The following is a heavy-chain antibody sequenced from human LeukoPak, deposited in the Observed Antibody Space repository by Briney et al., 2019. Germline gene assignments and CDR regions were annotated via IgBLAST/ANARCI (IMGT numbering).Heavy chain of an antibody. D-gene: IGHD2-21*01. CDR2: INPSGGST. CDR3: ARACEYCGAPKGLYYYYGMDV. J-gene: IGHJ6*02. V-gene: IGHV1-46*01. CDR1: GYTFTSYY. Sequence: ASVKVPCKASGYTFTSYYMHWVRQAPGQGLEWMGIINPSGGSTSYAQRFQGRVTMTRDTSTSTVYMELSSLRSEDTAVYYRARACEYCGAPKGLYYYYGMDVWGQGTTVTVSS.